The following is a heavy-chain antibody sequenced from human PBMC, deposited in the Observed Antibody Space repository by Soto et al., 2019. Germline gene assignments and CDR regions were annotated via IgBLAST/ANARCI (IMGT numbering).Heavy chain of an antibody. D-gene: IGHD4-17*01. V-gene: IGHV3-74*01. J-gene: IGHJ4*02. CDR3: AIGRGYGDYFYFDY. CDR2: IGSDGSPT. CDR1: GFTFSSYW. Sequence: EVQLVESGGGLVQPGGSLRLSCAASGFTFSSYWIHWVRQAPGKGLVWVSRIGSDGSPTRYADSVKGRFTISRDNAKNTLYLQMSSLRAEDTAVYYCAIGRGYGDYFYFDYCGQGTLVNVSS.